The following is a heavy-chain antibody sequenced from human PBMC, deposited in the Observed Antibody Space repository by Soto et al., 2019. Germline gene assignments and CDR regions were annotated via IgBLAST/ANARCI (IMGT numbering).Heavy chain of an antibody. D-gene: IGHD3-3*01. CDR2: INPNSGGT. CDR1: GYTFTGYY. J-gene: IGHJ6*02. V-gene: IGHV1-2*02. Sequence: ASVKVSCKASGYTFTGYYMHWVRQAPGQGLEWMGWINPNSGGTNYAQKFQGRVTMTRDTPISTAYMELNSLRAEDTAVYYCAGRRTVLRFLEWLSYDYYYYGMDVWGQGTTVTVS. CDR3: AGRRTVLRFLEWLSYDYYYYGMDV.